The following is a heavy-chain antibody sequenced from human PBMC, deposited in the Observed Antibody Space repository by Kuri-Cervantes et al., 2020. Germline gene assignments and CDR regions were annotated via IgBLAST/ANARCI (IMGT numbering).Heavy chain of an antibody. D-gene: IGHD2-15*01. J-gene: IGHJ6*03. CDR2: IYHSGST. Sequence: SETLSLTCTVSGGSINVYYWNWLRLPPGKRLEWIGYIYHSGSTYYNPSLKSRVTISVDTSKNQFSLKLSSVTAADTAVYYCARGVVYYYYMDVWGKGTTVTVSS. V-gene: IGHV4-59*08. CDR3: ARGVVYYYYMDV. CDR1: GGSINVYY.